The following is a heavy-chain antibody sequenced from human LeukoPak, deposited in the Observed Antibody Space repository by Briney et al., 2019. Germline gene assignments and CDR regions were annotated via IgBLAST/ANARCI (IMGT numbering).Heavy chain of an antibody. Sequence: GASVEVSCKGSGYTFSGYYMHWVRQAPGQGLEWMGWINPNSGTTNYAQKFQGRVTVTRDTSTSTAYMELSRLESDDTAVYYCARDLMTTPTWDFDYWGQGTLVTVAS. CDR2: INPNSGTT. CDR3: ARDLMTTPTWDFDY. D-gene: IGHD3-16*01. V-gene: IGHV1-2*02. J-gene: IGHJ4*02. CDR1: GYTFSGYY.